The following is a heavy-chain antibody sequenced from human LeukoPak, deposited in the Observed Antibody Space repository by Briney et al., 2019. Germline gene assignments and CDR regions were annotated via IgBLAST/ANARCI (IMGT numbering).Heavy chain of an antibody. J-gene: IGHJ3*02. CDR2: VNPNSGGT. Sequence: ASVKVSCKASGYTFTGYYMHWVRQAPGQGLEWMGWVNPNSGGTNYAQKFQGRVTMTRDTSISTAYMELSRLRSDDTAVYYCARGGGYSYAKAAFDIWGQGTMVTVSS. D-gene: IGHD5-18*01. CDR3: ARGGGYSYAKAAFDI. V-gene: IGHV1-2*02. CDR1: GYTFTGYY.